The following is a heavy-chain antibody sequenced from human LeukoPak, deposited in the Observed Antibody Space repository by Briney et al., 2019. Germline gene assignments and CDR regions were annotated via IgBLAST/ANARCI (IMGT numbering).Heavy chain of an antibody. V-gene: IGHV3-30*04. CDR2: ISYDGSNK. D-gene: IGHD6-13*01. J-gene: IGHJ4*02. Sequence: PGRSLRLSCAASGFTFSSYAMHWVRQAPGKGLEWVAVISYDGSNKYYADSVKGRFTISRDNSKNTLYLQMNSLRAEDTAVYYCARGYSSSWTPFDYWGQGTLATVSS. CDR1: GFTFSSYA. CDR3: ARGYSSSWTPFDY.